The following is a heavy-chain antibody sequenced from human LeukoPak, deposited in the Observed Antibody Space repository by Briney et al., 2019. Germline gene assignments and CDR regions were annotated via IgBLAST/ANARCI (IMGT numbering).Heavy chain of an antibody. J-gene: IGHJ4*02. CDR1: GLTFSSYA. CDR2: ISASGGSI. CDR3: AKDGPQSEYQPLGSSDY. V-gene: IGHV3-23*01. Sequence: GGSLRLSCVGSGLTFSSYAMSWVRQAPGKGLEWVSGISASGGSIYYADSVKGRFTISRDNSKNTLYLQMNSLRAEDTALYYCAKDGPQSEYQPLGSSDYWGQGTLVTVSS. D-gene: IGHD2-2*01.